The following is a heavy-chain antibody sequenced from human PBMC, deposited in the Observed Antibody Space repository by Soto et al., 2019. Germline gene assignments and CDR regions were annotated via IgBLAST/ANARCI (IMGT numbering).Heavy chain of an antibody. D-gene: IGHD2-21*02. J-gene: IGHJ3*02. V-gene: IGHV4-34*12. CDR1: GGSFSGYY. CDR2: MLPSGST. Sequence: SETLSLTCAVYGGSFSGYYWYWIRQPPGKGLEWIGEMLPSGSTDYNPSLKSRVTISVDRSKNQFSLKLSSVTAADTAVYYCASTQYGGNSSGAFDIWGQGTMVTVSS. CDR3: ASTQYGGNSSGAFDI.